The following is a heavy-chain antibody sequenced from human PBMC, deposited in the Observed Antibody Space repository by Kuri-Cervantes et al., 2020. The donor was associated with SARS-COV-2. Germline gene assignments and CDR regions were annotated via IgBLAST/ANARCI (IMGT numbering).Heavy chain of an antibody. CDR1: GFTFTSSA. CDR3: ARDRPYGGMDV. V-gene: IGHV1-18*01. Sequence: ASVKVSCKASGFTFTSSAMQWVRQARGQRLEWMGWISAYNGNTNYAQKLQGRVTMTTDTSTSTAYMELRSLRSDDTAVYYCARDRPYGGMDVWGQGTTVTVSS. D-gene: IGHD3-16*01. CDR2: ISAYNGNT. J-gene: IGHJ6*02.